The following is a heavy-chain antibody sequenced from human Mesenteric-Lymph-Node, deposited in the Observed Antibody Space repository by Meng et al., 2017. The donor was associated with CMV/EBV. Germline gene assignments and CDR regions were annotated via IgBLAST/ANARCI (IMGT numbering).Heavy chain of an antibody. CDR3: AKDGYSYGYYFDS. D-gene: IGHD5-18*01. J-gene: IGHJ4*02. CDR2: ISGSGDSK. V-gene: IGHV3-23*01. CDR1: GFTFNEFA. Sequence: ATGFTFNEFAMNWVRQAPGKGLEWVSVISGSGDSKHYADSVQGRFTISRDNSKNTVYLQMNSLRAEDTAIYYCAKDGYSYGYYFDSWGQGTLVTVSS.